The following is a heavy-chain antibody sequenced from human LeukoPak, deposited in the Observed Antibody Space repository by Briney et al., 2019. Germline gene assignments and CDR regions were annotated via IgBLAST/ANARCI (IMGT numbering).Heavy chain of an antibody. V-gene: IGHV3-30*04. CDR1: GFTLRASA. CDR3: ARPDNVGWSHGFDM. D-gene: IGHD6-19*01. J-gene: IGHJ3*02. Sequence: GGSLRLSCEAFGFTLRASAFHWVRQAPGKGLKGLAFLTSDGKGKYYADSVKCRFHITRDNSKNTLYLQMNSLRVEDTALYYCARPDNVGWSHGFDMWGQGTLVTVSS. CDR2: LTSDGKGK.